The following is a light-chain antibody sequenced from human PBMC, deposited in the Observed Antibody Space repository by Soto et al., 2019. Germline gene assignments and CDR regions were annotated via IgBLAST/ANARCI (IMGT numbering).Light chain of an antibody. Sequence: EMVLTQSPGTLSLSPGGRPTISCRASHSITNNYLAWYQQKPGRAHRLLIYGASSRATGIPDRFSGSGSGTEFTLTISSLEPEDFAVYYCQQYGSSPLWTFGQGTKVDIK. V-gene: IGKV3-20*01. CDR2: GAS. CDR3: QQYGSSPLWT. J-gene: IGKJ1*01. CDR1: HSITNNY.